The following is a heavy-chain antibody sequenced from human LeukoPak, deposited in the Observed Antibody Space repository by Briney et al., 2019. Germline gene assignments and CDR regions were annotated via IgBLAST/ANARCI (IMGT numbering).Heavy chain of an antibody. D-gene: IGHD1-14*01. J-gene: IGHJ4*02. CDR2: ISGSGGST. Sequence: GGSLRLSCAASGFTFSSYAMSWARQAPGKGLEWVSAISGSGGSTYYADSVKGRFTISRDNSKNTLYLQMNSLRAEDTAVYYCAKDWAGTGTVDYWGQGTLVTVSS. V-gene: IGHV3-23*01. CDR3: AKDWAGTGTVDY. CDR1: GFTFSSYA.